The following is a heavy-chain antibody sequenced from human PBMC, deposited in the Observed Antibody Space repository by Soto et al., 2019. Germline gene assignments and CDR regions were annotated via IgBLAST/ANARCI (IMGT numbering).Heavy chain of an antibody. CDR3: ARYYYDSSGSYYYYGMDV. V-gene: IGHV4-4*02. Sequence: SETLSLTCAVSGGSISSSNWWSWVRQPPGKGLEWIGEIYHSGSTNYNPSLKSRVTISVDKSKNQFSLKLSSVTAADTAVYYCARYYYDSSGSYYYYGMDVWGQGTTVTVSS. D-gene: IGHD3-22*01. J-gene: IGHJ6*02. CDR1: GGSISSSNW. CDR2: IYHSGST.